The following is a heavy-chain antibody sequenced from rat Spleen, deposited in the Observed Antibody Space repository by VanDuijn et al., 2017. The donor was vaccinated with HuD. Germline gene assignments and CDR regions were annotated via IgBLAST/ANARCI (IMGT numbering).Heavy chain of an antibody. CDR2: IIYDGSRT. J-gene: IGHJ1*01. D-gene: IGHD4-4*01. CDR1: GFTFSDYN. V-gene: IGHV5S10*01. Sequence: EVQLVESGGGLIQPGRSLKLSCAASGFTFSDYNMAWVRQAPKKGLEWVATIIYDGSRTYYRDSVKGRFTISRDNAKNTLYLQMDSLRSDDTATYYCTRRGYLSDWYFDFWGPGTMVTVSS. CDR3: TRRGYLSDWYFDF.